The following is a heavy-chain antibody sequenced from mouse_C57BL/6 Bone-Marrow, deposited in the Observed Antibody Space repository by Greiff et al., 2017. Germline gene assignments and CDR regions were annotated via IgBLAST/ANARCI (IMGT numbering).Heavy chain of an antibody. V-gene: IGHV14-4*01. Sequence: EVQLVESGAELVRPGASVKLSCTASGFNIKDDYMHWVKQMPEQGLEWIGWIDPENGDTEYASKFQGKATITADTSSNTAYLQLSSLTSEDTAVYYCTTIYYYGSSPLDYWGQGTTLTVSS. CDR1: GFNIKDDY. D-gene: IGHD1-1*01. J-gene: IGHJ2*01. CDR2: IDPENGDT. CDR3: TTIYYYGSSPLDY.